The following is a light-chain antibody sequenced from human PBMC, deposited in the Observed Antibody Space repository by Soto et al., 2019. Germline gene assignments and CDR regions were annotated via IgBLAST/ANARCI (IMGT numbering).Light chain of an antibody. V-gene: IGKV3-20*01. CDR3: QQYGSSPGLFT. Sequence: EIVLTQSPGTLSLSPWERATLSCRASQSVSSNYLAWYQQKAGQAPRLLIYGSSSRATGIPDRFSGSGSGTDFTLAISRQEPEDFAVYFCQQYGSSPGLFTFGPGSKVDFK. CDR1: QSVSSNY. J-gene: IGKJ3*01. CDR2: GSS.